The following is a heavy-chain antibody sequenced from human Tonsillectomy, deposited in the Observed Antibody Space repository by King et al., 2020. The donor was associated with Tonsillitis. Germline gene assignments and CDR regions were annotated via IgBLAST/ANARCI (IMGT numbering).Heavy chain of an antibody. CDR2: INHFGST. CDR3: ARGPPRRRLAVAGNFDY. D-gene: IGHD6-19*01. Sequence: VQLQQWGAGLLEPSETLSLSCAVYGGYFSGYYWTWVRQPPGKGLEWIGEINHFGSTNYNPSIKSRFTISVDTSKNQFSLRLSSVTAADAAVYYCARGPPRRRLAVAGNFDYWGQGTLVTVSS. J-gene: IGHJ4*02. V-gene: IGHV4-34*01. CDR1: GGYFSGYY.